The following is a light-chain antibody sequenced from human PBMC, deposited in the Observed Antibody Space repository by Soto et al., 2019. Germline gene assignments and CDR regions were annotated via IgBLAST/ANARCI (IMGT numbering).Light chain of an antibody. CDR2: GAS. Sequence: EIVMTQSPATLSVSPGERATLSCRASQRVSNDFAWYQQKPDQAPRLLISGASTRAAGISDRFRGSGSGTDFTLTISSLEPEDFAVYYCQQRSNWGLTFGGGTKVDIK. V-gene: IGKV3-11*01. J-gene: IGKJ4*01. CDR1: QRVSND. CDR3: QQRSNWGLT.